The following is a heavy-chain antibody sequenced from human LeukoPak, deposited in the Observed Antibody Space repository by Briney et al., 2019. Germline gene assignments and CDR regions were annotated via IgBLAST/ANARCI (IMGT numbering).Heavy chain of an antibody. CDR1: GFTVSSNY. CDR2: MSGGENAR. Sequence: AESLRLSCAASGFTVSSNYMNWLRQPPGKELEWIEEMSGGENARYHTDSVKGRFTISRDNGTNSLYLHMSSLRADAKAIYYCATETEDSSDDAFDIWGQGTMVTVSS. V-gene: IGHV3-48*03. D-gene: IGHD7-27*01. CDR3: ATETEDSSDDAFDI. J-gene: IGHJ3*02.